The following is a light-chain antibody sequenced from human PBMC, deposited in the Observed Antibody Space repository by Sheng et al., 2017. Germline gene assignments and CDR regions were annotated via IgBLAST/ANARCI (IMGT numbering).Light chain of an antibody. CDR2: NVN. V-gene: IGLV2-14*03. CDR1: SSDVGDYNY. J-gene: IGLJ3*02. Sequence: QSALTQPASVSASPGQAITISCTGTSSDVGDYNYVSWYQQHPGKVPKLIIYNVNNRPSGISNRFSGSKSGNTASLTISGLQAEDEADYYCNSYTTNYTWVFGGGTKLTVL. CDR3: NSYTTNYTWV.